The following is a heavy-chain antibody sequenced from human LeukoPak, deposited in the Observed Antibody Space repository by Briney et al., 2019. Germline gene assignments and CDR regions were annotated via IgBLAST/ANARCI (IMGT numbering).Heavy chain of an antibody. Sequence: GASVKVSCKASGYDFTDYYVHWVRQAPGQGPEWMGWVNPSGGATKYAQKFQDRVTLTRDTSISTAYLELSGLRSDDTAVYYCVTYTSAIQYFLYWGLGTLVTASS. D-gene: IGHD6-19*01. CDR1: GYDFTDYY. V-gene: IGHV1-2*02. CDR3: VTYTSAIQYFLY. J-gene: IGHJ4*02. CDR2: VNPSGGAT.